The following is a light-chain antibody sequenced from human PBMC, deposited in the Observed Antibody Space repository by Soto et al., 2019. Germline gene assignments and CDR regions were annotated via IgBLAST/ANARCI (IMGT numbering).Light chain of an antibody. CDR3: QQYDNWPVT. CDR1: QSVTTN. V-gene: IGKV3-15*01. J-gene: IGKJ4*01. CDR2: GAS. Sequence: EIVMTQSPATLSVSPGERVTFSCRASQSVTTNLAWYQHKPGQTPRLLIYGASTGATSVPDRFSGSGSGTEFTLTINSLQSEDFAVYYCQQYDNWPVTFGGGTKVDIK.